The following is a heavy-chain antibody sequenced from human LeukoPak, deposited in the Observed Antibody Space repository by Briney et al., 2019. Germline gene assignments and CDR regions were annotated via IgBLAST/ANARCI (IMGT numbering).Heavy chain of an antibody. D-gene: IGHD1-1*01. CDR2: IYYSGST. J-gene: IGHJ4*02. CDR3: ARHGLRTTTTLFDY. V-gene: IGHV4-59*08. CDR1: GGSISSYY. Sequence: PSETLSLTCTVSGGSISSYYWSWIRQPPGKGLDWIGYIYYSGSTNYNPSLKSRVTISVDTSKNQFSLKLSSVTAADTAVYYCARHGLRTTTTLFDYWGQGTLVTVSS.